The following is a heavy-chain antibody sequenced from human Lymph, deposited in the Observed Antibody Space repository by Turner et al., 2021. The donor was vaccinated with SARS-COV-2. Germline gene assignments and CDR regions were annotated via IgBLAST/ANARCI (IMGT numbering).Heavy chain of an antibody. CDR2: IWYDGSNK. CDR1: GFTFISYG. J-gene: IGHJ4*02. CDR3: ARGSGAGDY. D-gene: IGHD7-27*01. Sequence: QVQLVESGGVVVQPGMSLRLSCAASGFTFISYGMHWVRQAPGKGLEWVAVIWYDGSNKYEADSVKGRFTISRDNSKNTLDLQMNSLRAEDTALYYCARGSGAGDYWGQGTLVTVSS. V-gene: IGHV3-33*01.